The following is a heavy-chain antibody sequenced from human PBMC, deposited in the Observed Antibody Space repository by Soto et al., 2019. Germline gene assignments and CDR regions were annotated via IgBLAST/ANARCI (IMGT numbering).Heavy chain of an antibody. CDR1: GFTFSSYG. V-gene: IGHV3-30*03. CDR3: ARVLLDDVWGGYHRGIQH. J-gene: IGHJ1*01. D-gene: IGHD3-3*01. CDR2: ISYDGSNK. Sequence: QVQLVESGGGVVQPGRSLRLSCAASGFTFSSYGMHWDRQAPGKGLEWVAVISYDGSNKYYVDSVKGRFTISRDNSKNTLSLQMNSLRAEDTAVYYCARVLLDDVWGGYHRGIQHWGHGTLVTVSS.